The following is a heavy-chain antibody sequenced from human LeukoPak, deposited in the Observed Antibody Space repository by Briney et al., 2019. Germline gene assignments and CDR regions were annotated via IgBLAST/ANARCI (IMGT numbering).Heavy chain of an antibody. D-gene: IGHD3-10*02. V-gene: IGHV3-66*01. CDR2: FYSGGST. CDR3: AELGITMIGGV. CDR1: GFTVSSNY. Sequence: GGSLRLSCVASGFTVSSNYMSWVRQAPGKGLEWVSMFYSGGSTFYADSVKGRFTISRDNAKNSLYLQMNSLRAEDTAVYYCAELGITMIGGVWGKGTTVTISS. J-gene: IGHJ6*04.